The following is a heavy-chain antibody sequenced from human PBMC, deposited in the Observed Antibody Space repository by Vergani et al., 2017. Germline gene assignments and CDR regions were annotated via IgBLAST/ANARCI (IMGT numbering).Heavy chain of an antibody. J-gene: IGHJ6*02. CDR1: DSPIMTNPH. CDR3: AGHRGSGGFLPSCYFCGVDV. V-gene: IGHV4-38-2*01. Sequence: QVQLQESGPGLVKPSETLTLTCDVSDSPIMTNPHWGWLRQSPGKGLGWVACIHHSGDTHYNSSLKSRVSISIVSSGKFSLRLTAVTAADAAIYYCAGHRGSGGFLPSCYFCGVDVWGQGTAVTVSS. D-gene: IGHD3-10*01. CDR2: IHHSGDT.